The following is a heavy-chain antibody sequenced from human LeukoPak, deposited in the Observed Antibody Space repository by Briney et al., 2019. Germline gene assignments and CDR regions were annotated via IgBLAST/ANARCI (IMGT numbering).Heavy chain of an antibody. CDR1: GGSISSSNW. V-gene: IGHV4-4*02. CDR3: ARTAQTMVRGVDWFDP. J-gene: IGHJ5*02. CDR2: IYHSGST. D-gene: IGHD3-10*01. Sequence: SETLSLTCAVSGGSISSSNWWSWVRQPPGKGLEWIGEIYHSGSTNYNPSLKSRVTISVDKSKNQFSLKLSSVTAADTAVYYCARTAQTMVRGVDWFDPWGQGTLVTVSS.